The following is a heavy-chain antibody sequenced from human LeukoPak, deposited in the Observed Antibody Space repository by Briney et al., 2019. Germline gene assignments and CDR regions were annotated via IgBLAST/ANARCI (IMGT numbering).Heavy chain of an antibody. CDR3: ARELPRSVATTLHSNDY. J-gene: IGHJ4*02. Sequence: ASVKVSCKASGYTFTGYYMHWVRQAPGQGLEWMGWINPSSGGTNYAQKFQGRVTMTRDTSISTAYMELSRLRSDDTAVYYCARELPRSVATTLHSNDYWGQGTLVTVSS. CDR2: INPSSGGT. V-gene: IGHV1-2*02. D-gene: IGHD5-12*01. CDR1: GYTFTGYY.